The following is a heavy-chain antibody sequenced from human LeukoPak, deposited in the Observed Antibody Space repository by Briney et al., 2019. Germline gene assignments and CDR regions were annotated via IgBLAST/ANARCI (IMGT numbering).Heavy chain of an antibody. CDR2: IYPGDSDT. D-gene: IGHD6-19*01. J-gene: IGHJ4*02. CDR1: GYIFTTYW. V-gene: IGHV5-51*01. Sequence: GESLKISCKGSGYIFTTYWIGWVRQMPGKGLEWMGIIYPGDSDTRYSPSFQGQVTISADKSISAAYLQWSSLKASDTAMYYCARQWSSGWSFFDYWGQGTLVTVSS. CDR3: ARQWSSGWSFFDY.